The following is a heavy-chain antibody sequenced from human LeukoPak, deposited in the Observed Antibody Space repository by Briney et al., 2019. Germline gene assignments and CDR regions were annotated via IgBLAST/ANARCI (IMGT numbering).Heavy chain of an antibody. CDR1: GYTFTGYY. CDR3: ARSPRGSYYFDY. V-gene: IGHV1-2*02. D-gene: IGHD1-26*01. CDR2: INPNSGGT. J-gene: IGHJ4*02. Sequence: ASVKVSCKASGYTFTGYYMHWVRQAPGEGLEWMGWINPNSGGTNYAQKFQGRVTMTRDTSISTAYMELSRLRSDDTAVYYCARSPRGSYYFDYWGQGTLVTVSS.